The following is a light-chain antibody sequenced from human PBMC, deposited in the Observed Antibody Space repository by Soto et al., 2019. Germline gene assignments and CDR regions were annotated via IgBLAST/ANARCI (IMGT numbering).Light chain of an antibody. CDR2: AAS. J-gene: IGKJ5*01. CDR1: QTISSW. CDR3: QQSYSTPFT. V-gene: IGKV1-39*01. Sequence: DIQMTQSPSTLSGSLGDRVTITCRASQTISSWLSWYQQKPGKAPKLLIYAASSLQSGVPSRFSGSGSGTDFTLTISSLQPEDFATYYCQQSYSTPFTFGQGTRLEIK.